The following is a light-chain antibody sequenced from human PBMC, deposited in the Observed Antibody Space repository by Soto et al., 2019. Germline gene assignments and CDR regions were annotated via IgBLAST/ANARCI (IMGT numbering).Light chain of an antibody. J-gene: IGKJ3*01. CDR1: QSISSY. Sequence: DIPMTQSPSSLSASVGDRVTITCRASQSISSYLNWYQQKPGKAPNLLIYAASSLQSGVPSKFSGSGSGTDFTLTISSPQPEDFATYYCQQSYSSPFTFGPGTKVDIK. CDR2: AAS. CDR3: QQSYSSPFT. V-gene: IGKV1-39*01.